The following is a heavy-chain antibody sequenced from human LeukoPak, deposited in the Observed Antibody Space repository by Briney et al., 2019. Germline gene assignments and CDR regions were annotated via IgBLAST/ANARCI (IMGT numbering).Heavy chain of an antibody. CDR1: GGSISSDGQS. J-gene: IGHJ6*03. Sequence: TLSLTCTVSGGSISSDGQSWSWIRQAPGKGLEWIGNIYYSGSTYYNPSLKSRVTISVDTSKNQFSLQLNSVTPEDTAVYYCTFSRVRGVGSYYYYYYMDVWGKGTTVTVSS. V-gene: IGHV4-30-4*07. CDR2: IYYSGST. CDR3: TFSRVRGVGSYYYYYYMDV. D-gene: IGHD3-10*02.